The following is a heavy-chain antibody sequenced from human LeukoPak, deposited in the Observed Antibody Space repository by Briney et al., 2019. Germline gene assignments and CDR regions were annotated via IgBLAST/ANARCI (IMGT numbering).Heavy chain of an antibody. D-gene: IGHD3-10*01. V-gene: IGHV3-23*01. CDR1: GFTFSSYA. Sequence: GASLRLSCAASGFTFSSYAVSWVRQAPGKGLDWVSGISGSGGSTYYTDSVKGRFTISRDNSKNTLYLQMNSLRAEDTAVHYCAKDMVRGVNSGFDYWGQGTLVTVSS. J-gene: IGHJ4*02. CDR3: AKDMVRGVNSGFDY. CDR2: ISGSGGST.